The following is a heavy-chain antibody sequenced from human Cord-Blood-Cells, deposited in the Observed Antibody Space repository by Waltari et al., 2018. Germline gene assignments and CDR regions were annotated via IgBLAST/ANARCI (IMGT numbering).Heavy chain of an antibody. CDR3: AREADWNYFDY. J-gene: IGHJ4*02. CDR2: INAGNGNT. V-gene: IGHV1-3*01. D-gene: IGHD1-1*01. Sequence: LEWMGWINAGNGNTKYSQKFQGRVTITRDTSASTAYMELSSLRSEDTAVYYCAREADWNYFDYWSQGTLVTVSS.